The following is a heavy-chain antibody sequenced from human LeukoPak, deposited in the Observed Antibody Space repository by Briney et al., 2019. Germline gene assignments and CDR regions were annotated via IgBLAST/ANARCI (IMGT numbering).Heavy chain of an antibody. V-gene: IGHV3-53*01. D-gene: IGHD3-22*01. CDR2: IYTGGNT. CDR1: GFTVDSNY. CDR3: ARGDDSGYYDYFDY. Sequence: PGGPLRLSCAASGFTVDSNYLSWVRQAPGKGLEWVLTIYTGGNTYYAASVKGRFTISRDFSKNTVFLHMNSLRAEDTAMYYCARGDDSGYYDYFDYWGQGALVTVSS. J-gene: IGHJ4*02.